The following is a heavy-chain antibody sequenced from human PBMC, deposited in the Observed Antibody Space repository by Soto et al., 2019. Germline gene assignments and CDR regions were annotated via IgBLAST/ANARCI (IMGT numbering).Heavy chain of an antibody. D-gene: IGHD6-19*01. Sequence: SETLSLTCAVYGGSFSGYYWSWIRQPPGKGLEWIGEINHSGSTNYNPSLKSRVTISVDTSKSQFSLKLSSVTAADTAVYYCARGYSSGWYPAYYYGMDVWGPGTPVTVSS. CDR1: GGSFSGYY. CDR2: INHSGST. CDR3: ARGYSSGWYPAYYYGMDV. V-gene: IGHV4-34*01. J-gene: IGHJ6*02.